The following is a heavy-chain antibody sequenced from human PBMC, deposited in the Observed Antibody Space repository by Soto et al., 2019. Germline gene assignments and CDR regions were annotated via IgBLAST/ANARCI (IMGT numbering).Heavy chain of an antibody. CDR1: GGTFSTYA. CDR2: IIPIFGTA. CDR3: ARDEMVVATGSRTWHYYYGMDV. V-gene: IGHV1-69*12. Sequence: QVQLVQSVAEVKKPGSSVKVSCKSSGGTFSTYAISWVRQAPGQGLEWMGGIIPIFGTANYAQKFQGRVTITADESTTTAYMELISLRSEDTAVYYCARDEMVVATGSRTWHYYYGMDVWGQGTTVTVSS. D-gene: IGHD2-15*01. J-gene: IGHJ6*02.